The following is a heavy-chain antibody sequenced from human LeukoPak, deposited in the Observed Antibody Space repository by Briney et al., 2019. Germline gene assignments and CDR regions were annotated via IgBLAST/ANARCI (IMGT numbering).Heavy chain of an antibody. CDR1: GGSISNKY. CDR2: IYYSGST. Sequence: PSETLSLTCTVSGGSISNKYWSWIRQPPGKGLEWIGYIYYSGSTNSNPSLKSRVTISVDTSKNQFSLKLSSVTAADTAVYYCARRRVRGSIDSWGQGTLVTVSS. J-gene: IGHJ4*02. V-gene: IGHV4-59*12. CDR3: ARRRVRGSIDS. D-gene: IGHD3-10*01.